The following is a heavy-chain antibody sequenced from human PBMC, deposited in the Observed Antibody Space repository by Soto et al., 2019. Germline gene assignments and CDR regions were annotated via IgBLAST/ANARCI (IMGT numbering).Heavy chain of an antibody. Sequence: SETLSLTCTVSGGSISSYYWSWIRQPPGKGLEWIGYIYYSGSTNYNPSLKSRVTISVDTSKNQFSLKLSSVTAADTAVYYCARHIAAAGYFDYWGQGTLVTVSS. J-gene: IGHJ4*02. V-gene: IGHV4-59*08. CDR2: IYYSGST. CDR1: GGSISSYY. CDR3: ARHIAAAGYFDY. D-gene: IGHD6-13*01.